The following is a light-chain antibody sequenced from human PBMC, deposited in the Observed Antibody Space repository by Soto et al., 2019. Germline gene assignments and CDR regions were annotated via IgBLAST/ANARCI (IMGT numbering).Light chain of an antibody. CDR2: AAS. V-gene: IGKV1-39*01. Sequence: DIQMTQSPSSLSASVEDRVIITCRASQSISNHLNWYQQKPGKAPKLLIFAASSLQSGGTSRFSGSRSGPDFTLTISSLQPEDFATYYCQQSYSSPPTFGQGTNVEIK. CDR3: QQSYSSPPT. CDR1: QSISNH. J-gene: IGKJ1*01.